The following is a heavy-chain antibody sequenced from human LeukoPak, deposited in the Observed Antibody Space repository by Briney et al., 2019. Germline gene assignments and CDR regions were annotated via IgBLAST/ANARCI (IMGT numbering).Heavy chain of an antibody. CDR2: IYHSGGT. V-gene: IGHV4-38-2*01. D-gene: IGHD2-21*02. CDR3: ARVMVVVTAKYNWFDP. J-gene: IGHJ5*02. Sequence: SETLSLTCAVSGYSISSGYYWGWIRQPPGKGLEWIGSIYHSGGTYYNPSLKSRVTISVDTSKNQFSLKLSSVTAADTAVYYCARVMVVVTAKYNWFDPWGQGTLVTVSS. CDR1: GYSISSGYY.